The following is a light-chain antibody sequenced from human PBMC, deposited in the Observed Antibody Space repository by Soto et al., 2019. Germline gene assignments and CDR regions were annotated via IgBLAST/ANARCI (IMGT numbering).Light chain of an antibody. V-gene: IGKV3-20*01. CDR2: ATS. J-gene: IGKJ1*01. Sequence: EIVLTQSPGTLSLSPGERASLSCRASQSVRSGYLAWYQQKPGQTPRLLIYATSRRATGIPDRFSGSGSATDFTLTISRLEPEDFAVYYCQEYGSSQWTFGQGTKLEIK. CDR1: QSVRSGY. CDR3: QEYGSSQWT.